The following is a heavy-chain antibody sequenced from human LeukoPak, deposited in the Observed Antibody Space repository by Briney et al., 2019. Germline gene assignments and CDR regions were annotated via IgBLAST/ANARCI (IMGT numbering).Heavy chain of an antibody. CDR3: ARDCRDGYNCGDY. J-gene: IGHJ4*02. D-gene: IGHD5-24*01. V-gene: IGHV3-11*01. Sequence: GGSLRLSCAASGFTFSDYYMTWIRQAPGKGLEWVSYISSSGSSIYYADSVKDRFTISRDNAKKSLYMQMNSLRAEDTAVYYCARDCRDGYNCGDYWGQGTLVTVSS. CDR2: ISSSGSSI. CDR1: GFTFSDYY.